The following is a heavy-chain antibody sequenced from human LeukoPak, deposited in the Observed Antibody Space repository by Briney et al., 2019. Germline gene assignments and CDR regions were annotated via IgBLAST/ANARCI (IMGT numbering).Heavy chain of an antibody. V-gene: IGHV3-30*04. D-gene: IGHD4-17*01. CDR2: ISYDGSNK. Sequence: GSLRLSCAASGFTFRSYAMHWVRQAPGKGLEWVTVISYDGSNKYYADSVKGRFTISRDTSKNMLYLQMNSLGVEDTAVYYCAREKLGYGDYDYYYYYGMDVWGQGTTVTVSS. J-gene: IGHJ6*02. CDR1: GFTFRSYA. CDR3: AREKLGYGDYDYYYYYGMDV.